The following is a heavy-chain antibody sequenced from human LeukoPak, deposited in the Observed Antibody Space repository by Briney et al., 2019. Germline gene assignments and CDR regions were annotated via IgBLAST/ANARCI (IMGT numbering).Heavy chain of an antibody. D-gene: IGHD3-10*01. Sequence: ASVKVSCKASGYTFTSYGISWVRQAPGQGLEWMGWISAYNGNTNYAQKLQGRVTMTTDTSTSTAYMELRSLRSDDTAVYYCARDTSVRRITMVRGVMRPIDYWGQGTLVTVSS. CDR1: GYTFTSYG. CDR2: ISAYNGNT. V-gene: IGHV1-18*01. CDR3: ARDTSVRRITMVRGVMRPIDY. J-gene: IGHJ4*02.